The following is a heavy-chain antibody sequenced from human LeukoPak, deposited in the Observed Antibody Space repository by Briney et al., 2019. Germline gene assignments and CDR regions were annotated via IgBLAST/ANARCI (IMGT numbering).Heavy chain of an antibody. J-gene: IGHJ3*02. V-gene: IGHV4-4*07. Sequence: SETLSLTCIVSGDSIGNYYWSWIRQPAGKGLEWIGRVYTSGSTNYNPSLKSRVTLSIDTSKNQYSLKLSSVTAADTAVYYCARGGYIYGHKFGFDIWGQGSMVTVAS. CDR3: ARGGYIYGHKFGFDI. CDR1: GDSIGNYY. CDR2: VYTSGST. D-gene: IGHD5-18*01.